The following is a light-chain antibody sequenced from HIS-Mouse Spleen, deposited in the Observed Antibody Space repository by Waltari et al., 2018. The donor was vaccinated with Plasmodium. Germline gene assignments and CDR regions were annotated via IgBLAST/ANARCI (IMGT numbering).Light chain of an antibody. CDR1: QSVSSSY. J-gene: IGKJ1*01. CDR2: GAS. CDR3: QQYGSSSWT. Sequence: EIVLTQSPGTLSLSPGERATLSCRASQSVSSSYLAWYQQKPGRAPRFLIYGASSRATGIPDRFSGSGSGTDFTLTISRLEPEDFAVYYCQQYGSSSWTFGQGTKVEIK. V-gene: IGKV3-20*01.